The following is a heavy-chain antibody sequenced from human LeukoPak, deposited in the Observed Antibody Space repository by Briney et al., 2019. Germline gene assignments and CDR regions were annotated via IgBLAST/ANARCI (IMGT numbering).Heavy chain of an antibody. CDR2: MNPNSGNT. CDR3: ARGPLFNSAWLDY. V-gene: IGHV1-8*01. CDR1: GYTFTRYD. D-gene: IGHD3-3*01. Sequence: ASVTVSCTTSGYTFTRYDVNWVRQAPGQGPEWMGWMNPNSGNTHYAQKFQGRVTLTRNTSISTAYMELSSLRSEDTAVYYCARGPLFNSAWLDYWGQGTLVKVSS. J-gene: IGHJ4*02.